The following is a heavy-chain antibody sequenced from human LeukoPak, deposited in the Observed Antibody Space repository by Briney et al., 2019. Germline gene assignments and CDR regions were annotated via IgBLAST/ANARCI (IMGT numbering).Heavy chain of an antibody. V-gene: IGHV3-11*06. Sequence: PGGSLRLSCAASGFTFSDSYMTWVRQAPGKGLEWLSYISGNSGDTNYADSVKGRFTISRDNAKNSLYLQMNSLRAEDTAVYYCARDMRYRDVLDYWGQGTLVTVSS. D-gene: IGHD3-16*02. CDR1: GFTFSDSY. CDR3: ARDMRYRDVLDY. J-gene: IGHJ4*02. CDR2: ISGNSGDT.